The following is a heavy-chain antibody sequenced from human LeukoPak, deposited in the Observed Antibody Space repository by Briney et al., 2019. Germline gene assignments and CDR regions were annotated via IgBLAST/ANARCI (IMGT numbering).Heavy chain of an antibody. CDR3: ARAFPPRYYDFWSGYSPDGMDV. J-gene: IGHJ6*02. Sequence: SETLSLTCTVSGGSISSYYWSWIRQPPGKGLEWIGYIYYSGSTNYNPSLKSRVTISVDTSKNQFSLKLSSVTAADTAVYYCARAFPPRYYDFWSGYSPDGMDVRGQGTTVTVSS. CDR1: GGSISSYY. D-gene: IGHD3-3*01. CDR2: IYYSGST. V-gene: IGHV4-59*01.